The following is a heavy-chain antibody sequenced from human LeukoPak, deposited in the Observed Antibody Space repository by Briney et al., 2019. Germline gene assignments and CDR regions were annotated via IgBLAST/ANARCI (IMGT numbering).Heavy chain of an antibody. CDR2: IYSGGST. CDR3: ARDCSASSSDYYPLGY. V-gene: IGHV3-66*01. D-gene: IGHD3-22*01. Sequence: GGSLRLPCAASGFTVSSKYMSWVRQAPGKGLEWVSVIYSGGSTYYADSVKGRFTISRDNSKNTVYLQMNSLRAEDTAVYYCARDCSASSSDYYPLGYWGQGTLVTVSS. CDR1: GFTVSSKY. J-gene: IGHJ4*02.